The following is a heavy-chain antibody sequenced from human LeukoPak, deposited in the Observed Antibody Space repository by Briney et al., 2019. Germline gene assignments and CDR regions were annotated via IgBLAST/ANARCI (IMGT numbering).Heavy chain of an antibody. V-gene: IGHV3-7*01. CDR3: AKDSSGPTSHFDL. J-gene: IGHJ2*01. CDR1: GFTFSSYW. D-gene: IGHD6-19*01. CDR2: IKQDGSEK. Sequence: GGSLRLSCAASGFTFSSYWMTWVRQAPGKGLEWVANIKQDGSEKHYVDSVKGRFTISRDNAKNSLYLQMNSLRVEDTAVYYCAKDSSGPTSHFDLWGRGTLVTVSS.